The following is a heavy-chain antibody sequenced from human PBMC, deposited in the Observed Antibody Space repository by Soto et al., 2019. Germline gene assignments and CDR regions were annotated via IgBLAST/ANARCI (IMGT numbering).Heavy chain of an antibody. CDR2: ISARGLRHT. Sequence: GGSLRLSCAGSGFNFSNSAMNWVRQAPGKGLEWVSSISARGLRHTDYAESVKGRFTISRDNAKSSVFLEMSDLRSDDTAVYYCAANWNFGLNFWGQGTLVTVSS. D-gene: IGHD1-1*01. V-gene: IGHV3-21*01. CDR3: AANWNFGLNF. J-gene: IGHJ4*02. CDR1: GFNFSNSA.